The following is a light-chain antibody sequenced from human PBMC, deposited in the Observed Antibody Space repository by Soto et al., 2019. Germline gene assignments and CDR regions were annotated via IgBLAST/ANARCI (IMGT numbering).Light chain of an antibody. J-gene: IGKJ1*01. CDR3: HQYGISPGT. V-gene: IGKV3-20*01. Sequence: IVLSQSPGTLSSSPGERVTLSCRASQSVTSNYLAWYQQKPGQSPRLLIFGASIRDTGLPDRFSGGGSGRDFTLTISRLEPEYSAVYYCHQYGISPGTFGQGTKVDIK. CDR2: GAS. CDR1: QSVTSNY.